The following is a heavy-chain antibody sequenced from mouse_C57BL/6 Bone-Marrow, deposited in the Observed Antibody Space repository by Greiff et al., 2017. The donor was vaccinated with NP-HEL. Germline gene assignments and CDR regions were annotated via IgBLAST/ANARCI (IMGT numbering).Heavy chain of an antibody. CDR2: IYPGDGDT. V-gene: IGHV1-82*01. J-gene: IGHJ2*01. Sequence: VQLQQSGPELVKPGASVKISCKASGYAFSSSWMNWVKQRPGKGLEWIGRIYPGDGDTNYNGKFKGKATLTADKSSSTAYMQLSSLTSEDSAVYFCARTVYYFYYWGQGTTRTGPS. CDR1: GYAFSSSW. CDR3: ARTVYYFYY.